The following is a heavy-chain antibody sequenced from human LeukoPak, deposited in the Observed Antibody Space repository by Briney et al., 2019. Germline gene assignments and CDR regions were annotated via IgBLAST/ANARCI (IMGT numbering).Heavy chain of an antibody. Sequence: SETLSLTCAVYGGSFSGYYWSWIRQPPGKGLEWIGEINHSGSTNYNPSLKSRVTISVDTSKNQFSLKLSSVTAADTAVYYCASDYDSRFDYWGQGTLVTVSS. V-gene: IGHV4-34*01. CDR2: INHSGST. CDR1: GGSFSGYY. CDR3: ASDYDSRFDY. J-gene: IGHJ4*02. D-gene: IGHD3-22*01.